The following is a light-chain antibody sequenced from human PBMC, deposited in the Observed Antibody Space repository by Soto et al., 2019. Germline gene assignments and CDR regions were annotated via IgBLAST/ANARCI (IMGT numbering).Light chain of an antibody. V-gene: IGLV2-14*01. Sequence: LTQPASVSGSPGQSITISCTGTSSEVCTYNYVSWYQQHPAKVPKLMIYDVSNRPSGVSYRFSGSKSCNTASLSISWLQAEDEADYYCYSYTSSSTYVFGTGTKVTVL. J-gene: IGLJ1*01. CDR2: DVS. CDR3: YSYTSSSTYV. CDR1: SSEVCTYNY.